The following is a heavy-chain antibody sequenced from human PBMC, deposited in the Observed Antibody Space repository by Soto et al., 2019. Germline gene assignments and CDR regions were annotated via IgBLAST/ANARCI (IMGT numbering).Heavy chain of an antibody. CDR2: IIPIFGTA. CDR1: GGTFSSYA. V-gene: IGHV1-69*13. Sequence: SVEVSCKASGGTFSSYAISWVRQAPGQGLEWMGGIIPIFGTANYAQKFQGRVTITADESTSTAYMVLSSLRSEDTAIYYCATSFGSGSRAFDYWGLGALVTFS. CDR3: ATSFGSGSRAFDY. J-gene: IGHJ4*02. D-gene: IGHD3-10*01.